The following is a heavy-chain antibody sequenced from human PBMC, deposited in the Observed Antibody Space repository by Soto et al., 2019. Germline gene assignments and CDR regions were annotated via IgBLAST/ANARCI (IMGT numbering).Heavy chain of an antibody. CDR2: FYYSGST. D-gene: IGHD2-2*01. V-gene: IGHV4-59*08. CDR1: GRSISGCY. CDR3: ARHNTSYRKSLDY. Sequence: SETLSLTCTVSGRSISGCYWRWIRQPPGKGLEWNGYFYYSGSTDSNPSLKSRVTISVDTSKNQYSLKLSSVIAADTAVYYCARHNTSYRKSLDYWGQGTLVTVSS. J-gene: IGHJ4*01.